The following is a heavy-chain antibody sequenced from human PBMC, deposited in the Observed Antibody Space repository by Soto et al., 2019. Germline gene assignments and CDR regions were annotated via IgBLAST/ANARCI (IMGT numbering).Heavy chain of an antibody. J-gene: IGHJ4*02. CDR2: ISNDGSNK. CDR3: AKEPPSRYGGNFFYFDY. CDR1: GFTFSSYG. Sequence: GGSLRLSCAASGFTFSSYGMHWVRQAPGKGLEWVAVISNDGSNKYYADSGKGRFTISRDNSKNTLYLQMNSLRAEDTAGYYCAKEPPSRYGGNFFYFDYWGQGTLVTVSS. V-gene: IGHV3-30*18. D-gene: IGHD2-21*02.